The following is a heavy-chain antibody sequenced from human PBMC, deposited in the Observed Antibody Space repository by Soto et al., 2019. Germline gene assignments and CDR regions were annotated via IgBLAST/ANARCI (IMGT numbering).Heavy chain of an antibody. Sequence: QITLNESGPTVVRPTETLTLTCRFSGFSLTTSGVGVGWVRQSPGKAPEWLALIYWGDDKRYSESLKSRLTITKDTSKNQVVLTVANLDPTDTATYYCAHRVLRTVFGLVTTTAIYFDFWGQGTPVAVSS. D-gene: IGHD3-3*01. CDR3: AHRVLRTVFGLVTTTAIYFDF. CDR1: GFSLTTSGVG. CDR2: IYWGDDK. J-gene: IGHJ4*02. V-gene: IGHV2-5*02.